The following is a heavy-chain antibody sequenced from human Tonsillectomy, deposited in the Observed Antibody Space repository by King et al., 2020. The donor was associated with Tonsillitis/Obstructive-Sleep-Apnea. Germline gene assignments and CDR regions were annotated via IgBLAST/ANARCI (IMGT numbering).Heavy chain of an antibody. CDR1: VFTFDDYG. V-gene: IGHV3-20*04. J-gene: IGHJ4*02. D-gene: IGHD2-2*01. Sequence: VQLVESGGGVVRPGGSLRLSCAASVFTFDDYGMSWVRQAPGKGLEWCSGINWNGGSTGYADSVKGRFTISRDNAKNSLYLQMNSLRAGDTALYYCARVSYCSSTSCYVGGFDYWGQGTLVTVSS. CDR3: ARVSYCSSTSCYVGGFDY. CDR2: INWNGGST.